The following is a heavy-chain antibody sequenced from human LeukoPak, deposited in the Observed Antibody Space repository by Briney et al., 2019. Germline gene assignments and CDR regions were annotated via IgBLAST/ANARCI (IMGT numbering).Heavy chain of an antibody. CDR1: GGSISSYY. V-gene: IGHV4-59*08. CDR3: ARHEGSSWDCYGMDV. D-gene: IGHD6-13*01. CDR2: IYYSGST. Sequence: PSETLSLTCTVSGGSISSYYWSWIRQPPGKGLEWIGYIYYSGSTNYNPSLKSRVTISVDTSKNQFSLKLSSVTAADTAVYYCARHEGSSWDCYGMDVWGQGTTVTVSS. J-gene: IGHJ6*02.